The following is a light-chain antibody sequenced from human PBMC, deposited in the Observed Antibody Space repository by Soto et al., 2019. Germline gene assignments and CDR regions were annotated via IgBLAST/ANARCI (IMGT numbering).Light chain of an antibody. J-gene: IGKJ1*01. Sequence: DIVMTQSPLTLSVSPGESATLSCRASERVSTNLAWYQQTPGQAPRLLIYSASRRPTDIPVRFSGSGSGAEFTLTISSLQSEDFALYYCQQYNNLPPTFGQGTKVAIK. V-gene: IGKV3-15*01. CDR2: SAS. CDR3: QQYNNLPPT. CDR1: ERVSTN.